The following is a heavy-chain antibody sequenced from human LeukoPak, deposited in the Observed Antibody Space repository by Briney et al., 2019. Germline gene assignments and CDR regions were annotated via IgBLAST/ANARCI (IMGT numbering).Heavy chain of an antibody. V-gene: IGHV1-24*01. D-gene: IGHD1-26*01. CDR1: GYTLTELS. J-gene: IGHJ4*02. CDR2: FDPEDGET. Sequence: ASVKVSCKVSGYTLTELSMHWVRQAPGKGLEWMGGFDPEDGETIYAQKFQGRVTMTEDTSTDTAYMELSSLRSEDTAVYYCATAGGSYHHLLYWGQGTLVTVSS. CDR3: ATAGGSYHHLLY.